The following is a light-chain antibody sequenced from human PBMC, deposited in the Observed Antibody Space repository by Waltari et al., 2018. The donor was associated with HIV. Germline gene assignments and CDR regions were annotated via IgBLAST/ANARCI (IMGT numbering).Light chain of an antibody. CDR2: DNN. J-gene: IGLJ2*01. Sequence: QSVLTQPPSVSAAPRQKVTISCSGTSPNIGNTFVSWYQQLPGTAPKLLIYDNNKRPSGIPDRFSGSKSGTSATLGITGLQTGDEADYFCATWDRSLSRVIFGGGTRLTVL. V-gene: IGLV1-51*01. CDR3: ATWDRSLSRVI. CDR1: SPNIGNTF.